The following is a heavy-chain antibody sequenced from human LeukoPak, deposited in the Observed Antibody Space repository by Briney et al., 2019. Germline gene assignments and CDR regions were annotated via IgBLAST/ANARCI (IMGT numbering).Heavy chain of an antibody. CDR3: TRVISYGSGAYYNDY. CDR2: VTSSGGST. Sequence: HTGRSLRPSRAASALTFSSYALHSVSQAPGKGLEYVSAVTSSGGSTFYADSVKGRFTISRDNSKNTLYLQMGSLRVEDTAVYYCTRVISYGSGAYYNDYWGQGTLVTVSS. V-gene: IGHV3-64*02. D-gene: IGHD3-10*01. J-gene: IGHJ4*02. CDR1: ALTFSSYA.